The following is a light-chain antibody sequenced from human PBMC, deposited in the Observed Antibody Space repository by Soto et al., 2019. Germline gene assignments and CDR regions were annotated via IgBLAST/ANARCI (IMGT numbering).Light chain of an antibody. Sequence: EIVLTQSPGTLSLSPGERATLSCRASQSVSSNFLAWYQQKPDQAPRLLIHGASSRATGIPDSFGGSGSGTDFTLSISRLQPEDFAVYYCQQYGTSPPITFGQGTRLEIK. J-gene: IGKJ5*01. CDR1: QSVSSNF. V-gene: IGKV3-20*01. CDR2: GAS. CDR3: QQYGTSPPIT.